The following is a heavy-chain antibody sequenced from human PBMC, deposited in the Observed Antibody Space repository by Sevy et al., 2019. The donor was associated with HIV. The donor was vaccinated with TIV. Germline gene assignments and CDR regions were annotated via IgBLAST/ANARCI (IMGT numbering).Heavy chain of an antibody. D-gene: IGHD3-22*01. CDR3: ARSNNAGVGTFYYDTSGYYSDF. CDR2: ISGSGTSK. CDR1: GFTFSDYY. J-gene: IGHJ4*02. Sequence: GGSLRLSCAASGFTFSDYYMTWNRQAPGKGLEWVSHISGSGTSKDYADSVEGRFSISRDNAQNSLYLQMNSLRAEDTAVYYCARSNNAGVGTFYYDTSGYYSDFWGQGTLVTVSS. V-gene: IGHV3-11*01.